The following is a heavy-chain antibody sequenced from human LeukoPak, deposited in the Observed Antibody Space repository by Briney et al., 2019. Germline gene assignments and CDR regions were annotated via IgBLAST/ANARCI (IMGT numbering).Heavy chain of an antibody. Sequence: GASVKVSCKASGYTFTGYYMHWVRQAPGQGLEWMGIIKPSGGSTTYAQKFQGRVTMTWDTSTSTVYMELSSLRSDDTAVYYCARARDDSIGSRWFDPWGQGTLVTVSS. CDR1: GYTFTGYY. J-gene: IGHJ5*02. CDR3: ARARDDSIGSRWFDP. D-gene: IGHD3-22*01. CDR2: IKPSGGST. V-gene: IGHV1-46*01.